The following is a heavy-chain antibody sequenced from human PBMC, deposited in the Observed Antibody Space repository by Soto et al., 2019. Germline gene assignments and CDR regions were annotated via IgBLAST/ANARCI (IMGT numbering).Heavy chain of an antibody. CDR1: GGSISSGGYS. CDR2: IYYSGST. J-gene: IGHJ6*02. CDR3: ARAYYDYVWGSYRPSYYYYGMDV. Sequence: PSETLSLTCAVSGGSISSGGYSWSWIRQPPGKGLEWIGYIYYSGSTNYNPSLKSRVTISVDTSKNQFSLKLSSVTAADTAVYYCARAYYDYVWGSYRPSYYYYGMDVWGQGTTVTVSS. V-gene: IGHV4-61*08. D-gene: IGHD3-16*02.